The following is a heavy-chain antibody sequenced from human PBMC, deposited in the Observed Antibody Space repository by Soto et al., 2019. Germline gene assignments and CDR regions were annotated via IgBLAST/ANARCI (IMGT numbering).Heavy chain of an antibody. Sequence: GGSLRLSCAASGFTFSSYAMSWVRQAPGKGLEWVSAVSGSGGSTNYADAVKGRFTISRDNSKNTLYLQMNSLRAEDTAVYYCANPVEDYYYGMDVWGQGTTVTVSS. CDR2: VSGSGGST. J-gene: IGHJ6*02. V-gene: IGHV3-23*01. D-gene: IGHD1-1*01. CDR3: ANPVEDYYYGMDV. CDR1: GFTFSSYA.